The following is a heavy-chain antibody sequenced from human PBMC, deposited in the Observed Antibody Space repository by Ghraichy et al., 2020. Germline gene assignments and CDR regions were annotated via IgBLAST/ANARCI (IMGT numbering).Heavy chain of an antibody. Sequence: SQTLSLTCAVSGSSVGTYYWSWVRQSPGMGLEWLAHIHSSGRYGVRASYNPSLMSRLSISIDTSNDQFSLRLTSLTATDTAIYYCARGTVYDYWSGYSYYIDYWGQGILGSGSS. CDR1: GSSVGTYY. CDR3: ARGTVYDYWSGYSYYIDY. J-gene: IGHJ4*02. D-gene: IGHD3-3*01. V-gene: IGHV4-4*09. CDR2: IHSSGRYGVRA.